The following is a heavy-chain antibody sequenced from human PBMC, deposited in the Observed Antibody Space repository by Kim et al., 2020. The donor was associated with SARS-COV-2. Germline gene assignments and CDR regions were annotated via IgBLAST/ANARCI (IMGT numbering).Heavy chain of an antibody. D-gene: IGHD3-16*01. V-gene: IGHV1-3*01. CDR2: IDCGNGNT. J-gene: IGHJ4*02. CDR3: LGGFYFDY. Sequence: ASVKVSCKTSGHFFTRDSIHWERQAPGQGLEWMGGIDCGNGNTIYSQKFQGRVTFTTDTSASTAYMELSFLRSEDSAVYYCLGGFYFDYWGQGTLVTVSS. CDR1: GHFFTRDS.